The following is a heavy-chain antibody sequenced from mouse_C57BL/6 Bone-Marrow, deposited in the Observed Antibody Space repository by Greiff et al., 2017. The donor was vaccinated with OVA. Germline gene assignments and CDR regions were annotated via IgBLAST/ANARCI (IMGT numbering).Heavy chain of an antibody. Sequence: QVQLQQSGTELVKPGASVKLSCKASGYTFTSYWMHWVKQRPGQGLEWIGNINPSNGGTNYNEKFKSKATLTVDKSSSTAYMQLSSLTSEDSAVYYCARSYYGSVSLYYYAMDYWGQGTSVTVSS. CDR2: INPSNGGT. CDR1: GYTFTSYW. V-gene: IGHV1-53*01. CDR3: ARSYYGSVSLYYYAMDY. D-gene: IGHD1-1*01. J-gene: IGHJ4*01.